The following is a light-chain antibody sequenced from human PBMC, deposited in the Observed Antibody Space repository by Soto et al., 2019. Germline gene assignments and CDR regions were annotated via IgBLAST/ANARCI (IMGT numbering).Light chain of an antibody. CDR3: MQATQFPRT. Sequence: DVVLTQTPLSSPVTLGQPASISCRSSQSLVHPDGNTYLSWLHQRPGQPPRLLIYKIPNRFSGITDRFSGSGAGTSFTLKISRVEPEDVGVYYCMQATQFPRTFGGGTKVEI. J-gene: IGKJ4*01. CDR1: QSLVHPDGNTY. V-gene: IGKV2-24*01. CDR2: KIP.